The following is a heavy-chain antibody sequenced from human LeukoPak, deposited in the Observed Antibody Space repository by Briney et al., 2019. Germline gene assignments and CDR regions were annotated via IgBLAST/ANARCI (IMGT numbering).Heavy chain of an antibody. V-gene: IGHV1-18*01. CDR2: ISACNGNT. Sequence: GASVNVSCKASGYTFTRYGISWVRQAPGQGLEGMGWISACNGNTNYAQKLQGRVTMTTDTSTSKAYMELRSLRSDDTGVYYCAKSWTTVVTPGVGWFDPWGQGTLVTVSS. J-gene: IGHJ5*02. CDR3: AKSWTTVVTPGVGWFDP. CDR1: GYTFTRYG. D-gene: IGHD4-23*01.